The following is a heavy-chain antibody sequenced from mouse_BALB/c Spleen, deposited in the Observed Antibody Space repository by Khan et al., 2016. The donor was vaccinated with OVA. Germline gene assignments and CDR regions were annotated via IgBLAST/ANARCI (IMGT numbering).Heavy chain of an antibody. V-gene: IGHV1-9*01. CDR3: ARGAGTTYGMDY. CDR1: GYTFSSYW. CDR2: ILPGRGNI. Sequence: QVQLQQSGAELMKPGASVKISRKATGYTFSSYWIEWVKQRPGHGLEWIGEILPGRGNINYNEKFKGKATFTADTSSNIAYMQLNSLTSEDSAVYYCARGAGTTYGMDYWGQGTSVTVSS. D-gene: IGHD4-1*01. J-gene: IGHJ4*01.